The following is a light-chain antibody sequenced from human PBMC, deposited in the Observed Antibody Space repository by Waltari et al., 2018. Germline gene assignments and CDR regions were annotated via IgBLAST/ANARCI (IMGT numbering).Light chain of an antibody. CDR3: QQYNDYPYT. Sequence: DIQMTQSPSTLSASVGDRVTITCRASQSISNWLAWYQQKAGKAPKLLIYKASSLKSGVPSTFSGSGSGTEFTLTISSLQPEDFATYYYQQYNDYPYTFGQGTKLEI. CDR2: KAS. J-gene: IGKJ2*01. V-gene: IGKV1-5*03. CDR1: QSISNW.